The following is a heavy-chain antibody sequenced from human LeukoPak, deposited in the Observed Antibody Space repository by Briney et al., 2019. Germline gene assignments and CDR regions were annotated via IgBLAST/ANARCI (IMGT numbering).Heavy chain of an antibody. Sequence: SVKVSCKASGGTFSSYASSWVRQAPGQGLEWMGGIIPIFGTANYAQKFQGRVTITADESTSTAYMELSSLRSEDTAVYYCARGGPSRYYDIKNYYYYMDVWGKGTTVTISS. CDR1: GGTFSSYA. J-gene: IGHJ6*03. CDR2: IIPIFGTA. D-gene: IGHD3-9*01. V-gene: IGHV1-69*13. CDR3: ARGGPSRYYDIKNYYYYMDV.